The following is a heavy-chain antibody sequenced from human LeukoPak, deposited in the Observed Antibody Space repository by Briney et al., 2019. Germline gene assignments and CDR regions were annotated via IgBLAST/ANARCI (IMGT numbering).Heavy chain of an antibody. CDR1: GFTFSTYS. J-gene: IGHJ4*02. Sequence: PGGSLRLSCAASGFTFSTYSMNWVRQAPGKGLEWVSSISSSSSYIYYADSVKGRFTISRDNAKDSLYLQMNGLRAEDTAVYYCARDRSASIAVVTAEIGYWGQGTLVTVSS. D-gene: IGHD6-19*01. CDR3: ARDRSASIAVVTAEIGY. V-gene: IGHV3-21*01. CDR2: ISSSSSYI.